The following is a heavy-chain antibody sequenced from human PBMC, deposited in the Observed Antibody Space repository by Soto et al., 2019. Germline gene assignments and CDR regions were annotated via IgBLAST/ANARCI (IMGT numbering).Heavy chain of an antibody. V-gene: IGHV1-2*02. D-gene: IGHD2-15*01. CDR3: AIDDGQSRDIFDI. CDR1: GYFFTDYY. CDR2: INPNSGGT. Sequence: ASVKVSCKASGYFFTDYYIHWVRHAPGQGLEWMGWINPNSGGTTFAEKFEARVTLTRDTSISTVYMELSRLRSDDTAVHYYAIDDGQSRDIFDIWGQATMVTVSS. J-gene: IGHJ3*02.